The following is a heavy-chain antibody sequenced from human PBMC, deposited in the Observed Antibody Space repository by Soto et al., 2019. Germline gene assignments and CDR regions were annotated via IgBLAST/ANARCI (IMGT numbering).Heavy chain of an antibody. CDR2: ISGSGTNA. J-gene: IGHJ4*02. Sequence: EVQLLESGGGLVQPGGSLTLSCADSGFFFSGYAMTWARRAPGKGLEWVSAISGSGTNAYYADSVKGRFTISRDNSKNTLYLQMNSLRVEDTAVYYCGNWVEGSNVYVDYWGRGTLVTVSS. CDR1: GFFFSGYA. V-gene: IGHV3-23*01. CDR3: GNWVEGSNVYVDY. D-gene: IGHD6-13*01.